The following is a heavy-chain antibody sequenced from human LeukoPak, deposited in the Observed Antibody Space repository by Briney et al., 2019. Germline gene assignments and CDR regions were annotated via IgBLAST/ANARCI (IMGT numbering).Heavy chain of an antibody. V-gene: IGHV1-18*01. CDR3: AKDWHILTGRNCFDP. J-gene: IGHJ5*02. Sequence: ASVKVSCKASGYTFTSYAMNWVRQAPGQGLEWMGWVTSYNGDTNYAQKFQGRVTMSADTSTSTAYMELRSLRFDDTAIYYCAKDWHILTGRNCFDPWGQGTLVTVSS. CDR2: VTSYNGDT. CDR1: GYTFTSYA. D-gene: IGHD3-9*01.